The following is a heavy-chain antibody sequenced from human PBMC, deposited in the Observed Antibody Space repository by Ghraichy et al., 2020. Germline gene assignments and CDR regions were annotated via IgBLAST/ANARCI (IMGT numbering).Heavy chain of an antibody. CDR1: GFNISDNY. Sequence: WGSLRLSCVASGFNISDNYMNWVRQAPGKGLEWVSVIYDSGNTDYAASAKGQFTISRDISKNTVYLQMNSLRGEDTARYYCASGWPFDFWGQGTLVTVSS. D-gene: IGHD6-19*01. CDR3: ASGWPFDF. J-gene: IGHJ4*02. CDR2: IYDSGNT. V-gene: IGHV3-53*01.